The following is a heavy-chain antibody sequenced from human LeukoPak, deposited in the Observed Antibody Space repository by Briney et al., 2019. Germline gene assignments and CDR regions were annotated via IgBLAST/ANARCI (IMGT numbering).Heavy chain of an antibody. D-gene: IGHD3-3*02. CDR1: GFTVSTNY. Sequence: GGSLRFSCAASGFTVSTNYMNWVRQAPGKGLEWVSILYSGSSTYYADSVEGRFIVSRDSSKNTLSLQMNDLRAGDTAVYYCARVGDHFHWYLDLWGRGTMVTVSS. V-gene: IGHV3-53*01. CDR3: ARVGDHFHWYLDL. CDR2: LYSGSST. J-gene: IGHJ2*01.